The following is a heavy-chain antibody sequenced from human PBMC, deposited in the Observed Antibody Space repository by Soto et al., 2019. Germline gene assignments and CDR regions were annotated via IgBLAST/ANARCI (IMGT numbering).Heavy chain of an antibody. V-gene: IGHV4-4*02. J-gene: IGHJ5*02. CDR1: GGSLSSSSW. CDR3: GRDLTSNANCIDP. D-gene: IGHD2-2*01. Sequence: SETLSLTCAVSGGSLSSSSWWSWVRQPPGKTLEWLGEIFYSGSTYYNPSLESRLTMSVDRSTNQFSLRLTSVTAADTAVYFCGRDLTSNANCIDPWGQGTLVTVSS. CDR2: IFYSGST.